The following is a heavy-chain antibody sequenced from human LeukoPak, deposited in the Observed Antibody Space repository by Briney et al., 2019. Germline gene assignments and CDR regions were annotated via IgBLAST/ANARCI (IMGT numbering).Heavy chain of an antibody. CDR3: ARGLWFGELLEDGFDY. J-gene: IGHJ4*02. CDR1: GYTFTNYD. V-gene: IGHV1-8*01. Sequence: ASVKVSCKTSGYTFTNYDINWVRQATGQGLEWMGWMNPNSGNTGYAQKFQGRVTMTRNTSISTAYMELSSLRSEDTAVYYCARGLWFGELLEDGFDYWGQGTLVTVSS. CDR2: MNPNSGNT. D-gene: IGHD3-10*01.